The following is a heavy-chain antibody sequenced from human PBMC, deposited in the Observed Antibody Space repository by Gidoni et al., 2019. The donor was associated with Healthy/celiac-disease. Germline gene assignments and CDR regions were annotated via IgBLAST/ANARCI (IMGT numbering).Heavy chain of an antibody. CDR3: AHRTHYGYYFDY. D-gene: IGHD4-17*01. J-gene: IGHJ4*02. V-gene: IGHV2-5*01. Sequence: QTTLKESGPTLVKPTQTLTLTCTFPGFSLSTRGVGVGWIRQPPGKALEWISLIYWNDDKRYSPSLKSRLTITQDTSKNQVVLTMTNMDPVDTATYYCAHRTHYGYYFDYWGQGTLVTVSS. CDR1: GFSLSTRGVG. CDR2: IYWNDDK.